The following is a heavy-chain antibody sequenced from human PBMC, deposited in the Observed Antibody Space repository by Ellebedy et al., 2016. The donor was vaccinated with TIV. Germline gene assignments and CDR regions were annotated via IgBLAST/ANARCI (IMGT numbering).Heavy chain of an antibody. Sequence: SETLSLTXDVSGGSINSDGYSWSWIRQPPGRGLEWIGYIYHHGTASYKSSLKSRVTISVDRSKQQFSLKLTSVTAADTAVYYCARGGGGGYDLDYWGQGTLVTVAS. J-gene: IGHJ4*02. D-gene: IGHD5-12*01. CDR1: GGSINSDGYS. CDR2: IYHHGTA. CDR3: ARGGGGGYDLDY. V-gene: IGHV4-30-2*01.